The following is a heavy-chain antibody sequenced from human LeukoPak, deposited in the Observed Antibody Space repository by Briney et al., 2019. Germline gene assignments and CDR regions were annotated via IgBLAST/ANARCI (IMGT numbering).Heavy chain of an antibody. V-gene: IGHV1-69*06. CDR1: GGTFSSYA. D-gene: IGHD2-21*02. CDR2: IIPIFGTA. Sequence: ASVKVSCKASGGTFSSYAIMWVRQAPGQGLEWMGGIIPIFGTANYAQKFQGRVTITADKSTSTAYMELSSLRSEDTAVYYCARDNCGGDCYPDYWGQGTLVTVSS. J-gene: IGHJ4*02. CDR3: ARDNCGGDCYPDY.